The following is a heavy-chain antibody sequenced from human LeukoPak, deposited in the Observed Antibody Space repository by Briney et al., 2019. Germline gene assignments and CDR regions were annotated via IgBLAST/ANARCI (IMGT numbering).Heavy chain of an antibody. D-gene: IGHD2-2*01. Sequence: GGSLRLSCAASGFTFSSYAMSWVRRAPGKGLEWVSAISGSGGSTYYADSVKGRFTISRDNSKNALYLQMNSLRAEDTAVYYCAKGGWCSSTSCRLYYYYYYYMDVWGKGTTVTVPS. J-gene: IGHJ6*03. CDR1: GFTFSSYA. CDR3: AKGGWCSSTSCRLYYYYYYYMDV. V-gene: IGHV3-23*01. CDR2: ISGSGGST.